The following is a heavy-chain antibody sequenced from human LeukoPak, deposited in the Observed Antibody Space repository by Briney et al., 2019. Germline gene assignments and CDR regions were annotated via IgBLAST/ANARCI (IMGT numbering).Heavy chain of an antibody. CDR1: GYTFTSYY. Sequence: ASVKVSCKASGYTFTSYYMHWVRQAPGQGLEWMGIINPSGGSTSYAQKFQGRVTMTRDTSTGTVYMELSSLRSEDTAVYYCARDPGIAAAAPYYYYGMDVWGKGTTVTVSS. D-gene: IGHD6-13*01. V-gene: IGHV1-46*01. CDR2: INPSGGST. J-gene: IGHJ6*04. CDR3: ARDPGIAAAAPYYYYGMDV.